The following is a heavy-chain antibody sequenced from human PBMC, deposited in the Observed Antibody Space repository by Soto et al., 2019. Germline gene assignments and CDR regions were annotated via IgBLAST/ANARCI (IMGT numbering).Heavy chain of an antibody. V-gene: IGHV1-18*01. CDR3: TGGWFGEFVSDFAY. J-gene: IGHJ4*02. CDR1: GYTFTTYG. Sequence: QVQLVQSGAEVKKPGASVKVSCKTSGYTFTTYGISWVRQAPGQGLEWMGWISPYNGNTKYAQKLQGRVTMTADTSTNTAYMDLRSLTSDDAAVYYCTGGWFGEFVSDFAYWGQGTLVTVSS. D-gene: IGHD3-10*01. CDR2: ISPYNGNT.